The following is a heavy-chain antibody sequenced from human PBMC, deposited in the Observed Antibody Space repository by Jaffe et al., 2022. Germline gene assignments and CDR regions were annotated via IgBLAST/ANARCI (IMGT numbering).Heavy chain of an antibody. J-gene: IGHJ5*02. Sequence: QVQLQESGPGLVKPSQTLSLTCTVSGGSISSGSYYWSWIRQPAGKGLEWIGRIYTSGSTNYNPSLKSRVTISVDTSKNQFSLKLSSVTAADTAVYYCARGGIGGSGYSRPCKTCWFDPWGQGTLVTVSS. V-gene: IGHV4-61*02. D-gene: IGHD6-13*01. CDR1: GGSISSGSYY. CDR2: IYTSGST. CDR3: ARGGIGGSGYSRPCKTCWFDP.